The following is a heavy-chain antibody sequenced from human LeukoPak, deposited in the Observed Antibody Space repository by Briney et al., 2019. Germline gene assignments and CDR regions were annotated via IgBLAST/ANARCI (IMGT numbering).Heavy chain of an antibody. V-gene: IGHV4-39*01. D-gene: IGHD3-22*01. J-gene: IGHJ4*02. CDR2: IYYSGST. Sequence: SETLSLTCTVSGGSISSYYWGWIRQPPGKGLEWIGSIYYSGSTYYNPSLKSRVTISVDTSKNQFSLKLSSVTAADTAVYYCARTSRYYYDSSGQKGYFDYWGQGTLVTVSS. CDR3: ARTSRYYYDSSGQKGYFDY. CDR1: GGSISSYY.